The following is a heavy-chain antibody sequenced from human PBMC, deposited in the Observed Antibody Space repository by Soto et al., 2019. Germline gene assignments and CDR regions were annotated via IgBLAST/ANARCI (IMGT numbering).Heavy chain of an antibody. Sequence: GVLRLSCAASGFTFSSYAMSWVLHAPGKGLEWVSAISGSGGSTYYADSVQGRFTISRDNSKYSLYLEMNSLRPEDTALYYCAKDISRGPTKNYDFWSGPDYWGQGTLVTVSS. V-gene: IGHV3-43*02. CDR3: AKDISRGPTKNYDFWSGPDY. J-gene: IGHJ4*02. CDR1: GFTFSSYA. D-gene: IGHD3-3*01. CDR2: ISGSGGST.